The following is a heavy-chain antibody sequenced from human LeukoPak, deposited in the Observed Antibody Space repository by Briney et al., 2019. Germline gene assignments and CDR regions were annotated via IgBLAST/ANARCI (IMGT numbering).Heavy chain of an antibody. Sequence: SETLSLTCTVSGASINSAGYFWDWIRQPPGKGLEWIGTIYYSGTTYYSPSLKSRVTMSVDMSKSQFSLNVSSVTAADTAVYYCARRLEIATAMDYWGQGILVTVSS. CDR3: ARRLEIATAMDY. D-gene: IGHD2-2*01. CDR1: GASINSAGYF. V-gene: IGHV4-39*01. J-gene: IGHJ4*02. CDR2: IYYSGTT.